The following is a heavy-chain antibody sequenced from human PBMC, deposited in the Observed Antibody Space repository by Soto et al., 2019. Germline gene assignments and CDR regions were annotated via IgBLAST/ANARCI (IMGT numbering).Heavy chain of an antibody. J-gene: IGHJ2*01. V-gene: IGHV4-61*01. Sequence: SETLSLTCTVSGGSVSSGSYYWSWLRQPPGKGLEWIGYIYYSGSTNYNPSLKSRVTISVDTSKNQFSLKLSSVTAADTAVYYCARKGTRITMVRGPYWYFDLWGRGTLVTVSS. CDR1: GGSVSSGSYY. CDR2: IYYSGST. D-gene: IGHD3-10*01. CDR3: ARKGTRITMVRGPYWYFDL.